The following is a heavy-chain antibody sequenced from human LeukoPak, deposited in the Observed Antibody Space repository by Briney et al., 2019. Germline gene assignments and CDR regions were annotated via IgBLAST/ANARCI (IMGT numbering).Heavy chain of an antibody. CDR3: ARGRVLIGFDY. CDR1: GFTVSLYY. J-gene: IGHJ4*02. V-gene: IGHV3-53*01. D-gene: IGHD2/OR15-2a*01. CDR2: LYSGGNT. Sequence: PGGSLRLSCAASGFTVSLYYMSWIRQAPGKGLEWVSVLYSGGNTYYADSVKGRFTISRDNSKNTVYLQMNSLRAEDTAVYYCARGRVLIGFDYWGQGSLVTVSS.